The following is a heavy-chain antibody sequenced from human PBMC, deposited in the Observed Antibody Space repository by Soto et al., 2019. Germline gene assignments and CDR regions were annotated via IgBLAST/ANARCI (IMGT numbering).Heavy chain of an antibody. CDR1: GFTFSSYG. Sequence: PGGSLRLSCAASGFTFSSYGMHWVRQAPGKGLEWVAVIWYDGSNKYYADSVKGRFTISRDNSKNTLYLQMNSLRAEDTAVYYCARDHRNPIAVAAPGYWGMDVWGQGTTVTVSS. J-gene: IGHJ6*02. CDR2: IWYDGSNK. V-gene: IGHV3-33*01. D-gene: IGHD6-19*01. CDR3: ARDHRNPIAVAAPGYWGMDV.